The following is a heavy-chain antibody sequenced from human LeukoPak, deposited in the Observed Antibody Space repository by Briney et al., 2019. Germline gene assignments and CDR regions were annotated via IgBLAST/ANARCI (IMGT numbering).Heavy chain of an antibody. V-gene: IGHV3-48*03. CDR2: ISDSGSTI. CDR1: GFTFSGYD. Sequence: PGGSLRLSCATSGFTFSGYDMNWVRDAPGKGVEWVSYISDSGSTIYYADSVKGRFTISRDNAKKSLYLQMNSLRAEDAAVYYCATTRIQMTVVRDLGVFDYWGQGTLVTVSS. J-gene: IGHJ4*02. CDR3: ATTRIQMTVVRDLGVFDY. D-gene: IGHD4/OR15-4a*01.